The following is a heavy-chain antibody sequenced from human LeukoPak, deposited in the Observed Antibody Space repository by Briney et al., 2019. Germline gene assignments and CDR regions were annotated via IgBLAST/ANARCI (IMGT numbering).Heavy chain of an antibody. V-gene: IGHV4-34*01. CDR3: ARGRPPENY. CDR1: GGSFSGYY. Sequence: SETLSLTCAVYGGSFSGYYWSWIRQPPGKGLEWIGEINHSGSTNYNPSLKSRVTISVDTSKNQFSLKLSSVTAADTAVYYCARGRPPENYWGKGTLVTVPP. CDR2: INHSGST. J-gene: IGHJ4*02.